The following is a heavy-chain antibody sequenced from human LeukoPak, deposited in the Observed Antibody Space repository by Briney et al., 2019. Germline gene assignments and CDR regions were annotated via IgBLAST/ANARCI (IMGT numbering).Heavy chain of an antibody. CDR1: GASISAYY. CDR2: IHYSGSP. D-gene: IGHD3-10*01. Sequence: PSESLSLTCTVSGASISAYYWDWIRQPPGKGLEWIGYIHYSGSPNYNPSLKSRVTKSVDTAKNQFSLNLTSVTAADTAMYYCARASANGLGSPYHPGFDYWAREPWSPSPQ. V-gene: IGHV4-59*01. CDR3: ARASANGLGSPYHPGFDY. J-gene: IGHJ4*02.